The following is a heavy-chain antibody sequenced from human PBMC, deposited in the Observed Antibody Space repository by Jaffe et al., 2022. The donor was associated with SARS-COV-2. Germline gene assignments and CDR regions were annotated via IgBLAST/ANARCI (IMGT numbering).Heavy chain of an antibody. CDR2: MYTSGYT. D-gene: IGHD3-22*01. CDR1: GGSIRSGNYY. Sequence: QVQLQESGPGLVKPSQTLSLTCTVSGGSIRSGNYYWSWIRQPAGKRLEWIGRMYTSGYTDYNPSLKSRVTISVDTSKNQFSLRLSSVTAADTAVYYCAAMIGYFDYWGLGTLVTVSS. J-gene: IGHJ4*02. V-gene: IGHV4-61*02. CDR3: AAMIGYFDY.